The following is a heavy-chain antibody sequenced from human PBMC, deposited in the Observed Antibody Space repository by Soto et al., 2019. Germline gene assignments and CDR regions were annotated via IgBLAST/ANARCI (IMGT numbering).Heavy chain of an antibody. J-gene: IGHJ4*02. CDR2: IYYSGST. Sequence: TSETLSLTCTVSGGSISSSSYYWGWIRQPPGKGLEWIGSIYYSGSTYYNPSLKSRVTISVDTSKNQFSLRAEDTAVYYCARDYYKYYDSSGYYRSPAYWGQGTLVTVSS. D-gene: IGHD3-22*01. V-gene: IGHV4-39*02. CDR3: ARDYYKYYDSSGYYRSPAY. CDR1: GGSISSSSYY.